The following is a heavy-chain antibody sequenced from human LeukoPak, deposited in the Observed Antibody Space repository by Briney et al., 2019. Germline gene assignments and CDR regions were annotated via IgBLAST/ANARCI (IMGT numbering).Heavy chain of an antibody. J-gene: IGHJ3*02. CDR2: ISGSGSST. CDR3: AKDPPRGSGDAFDI. CDR1: GFSFSNYA. Sequence: GGSLRLSCAASGFSFSNYAMTWVRQAPGKGLEWVSTISGSGSSTYYADSVKGRFTISRDNSRNTLYLQMDSLRAEDSAVYYCAKDPPRGSGDAFDIWGQGTSVTVSS. V-gene: IGHV3-23*01. D-gene: IGHD2-15*01.